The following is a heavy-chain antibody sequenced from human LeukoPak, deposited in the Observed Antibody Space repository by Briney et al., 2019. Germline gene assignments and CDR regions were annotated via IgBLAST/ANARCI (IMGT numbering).Heavy chain of an antibody. CDR1: GFTFSGFG. J-gene: IGHJ3*02. CDR2: ISYDGSDK. Sequence: PGGSLRLSCAASGFTFSGFGMHWVRQAPGKGLEWVALISYDGSDKYYADSVKGRFTVSRDDSQNTLYLQMNSLRAEDTAVYYCARDYDHAFDIWGQGTMVTVSS. CDR3: ARDYDHAFDI. V-gene: IGHV3-30*03. D-gene: IGHD3-3*01.